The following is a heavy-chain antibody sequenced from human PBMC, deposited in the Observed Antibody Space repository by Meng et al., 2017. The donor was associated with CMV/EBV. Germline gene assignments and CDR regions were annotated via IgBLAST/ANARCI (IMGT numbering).Heavy chain of an antibody. J-gene: IGHJ4*02. V-gene: IGHV1-69*10. CDR2: IIPILGIA. CDR1: GGTFSSYA. Sequence: SVKVSCKASGGTFSSYAISWVRQAPGQGLEWMGGIIPILGIANYAQKFQGRVTITADKSTSTAYMELSSLRSEDTAVYYCARYGISGVHYWGQGTLVTVSS. CDR3: ARYGISGVHY. D-gene: IGHD3-9*01.